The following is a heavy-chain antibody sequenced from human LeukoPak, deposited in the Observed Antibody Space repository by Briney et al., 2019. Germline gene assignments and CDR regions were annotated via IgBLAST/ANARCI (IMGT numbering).Heavy chain of an antibody. CDR2: IKQDGREK. Sequence: GGSLRLSCAASGVTFNNYWMTWGRQAPGTGLERVANIKQDGREKYYVDSVRGRFTISRDNAKNSLYLQMNSLSAEDMAVYYCARHTSTYFDFWGQGTLVTVSS. J-gene: IGHJ4*02. V-gene: IGHV3-7*01. CDR1: GVTFNNYW. CDR3: ARHTSTYFDF.